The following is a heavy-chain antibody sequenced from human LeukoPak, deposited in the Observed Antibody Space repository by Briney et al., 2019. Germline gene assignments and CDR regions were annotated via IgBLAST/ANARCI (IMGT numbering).Heavy chain of an antibody. CDR2: ISSSGSTI. D-gene: IGHD2-2*02. J-gene: IGHJ5*02. Sequence: PGGSLRLSCAASGFTFSDYYMSWIRQAPGKGLEWVSYISSSGSTIYYADSVKGRFTISRDNAKNSLYLQMNSLRAEDTAAYYCARVVIVCSSTSCYTGWFDPWGQGTLVTVSS. V-gene: IGHV3-11*04. CDR1: GFTFSDYY. CDR3: ARVVIVCSSTSCYTGWFDP.